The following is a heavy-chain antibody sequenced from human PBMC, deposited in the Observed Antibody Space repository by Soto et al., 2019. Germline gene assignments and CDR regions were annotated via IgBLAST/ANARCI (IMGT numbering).Heavy chain of an antibody. Sequence: ASVKVSCKASGYTFTSYGISFVRQAPGQGLEWMGRISAYNGNTNYAQKLQGRVTMTTDTSTSTAYMELRSLRSDDTAVYYCARTHSGYDTLLFDYWGQGTLVTVSS. J-gene: IGHJ4*02. CDR2: ISAYNGNT. CDR3: ARTHSGYDTLLFDY. D-gene: IGHD5-12*01. CDR1: GYTFTSYG. V-gene: IGHV1-18*01.